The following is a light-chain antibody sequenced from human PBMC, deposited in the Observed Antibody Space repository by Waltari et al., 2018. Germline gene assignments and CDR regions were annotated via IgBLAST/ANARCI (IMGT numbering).Light chain of an antibody. CDR1: GEYSAYA. V-gene: IGLV4-69*01. Sequence: QLVLTQSPSASASLGASVKLTGTLTGEYSAYAIAWHQQQPEKGPRYLMNVNSDGSHDKADGIPERFSGSSAGAERYLIISRLQSDDEADYFCQTWGMNIQVFGGGTRLTVL. J-gene: IGLJ3*02. CDR3: QTWGMNIQV. CDR2: VNSDGSH.